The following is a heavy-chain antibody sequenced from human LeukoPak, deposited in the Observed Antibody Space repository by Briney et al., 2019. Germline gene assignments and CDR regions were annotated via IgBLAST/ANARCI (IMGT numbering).Heavy chain of an antibody. V-gene: IGHV3-33*01. D-gene: IGHD6-19*01. CDR3: AREGGIAVAAYFDY. J-gene: IGHJ4*02. CDR2: IWYDGSNK. Sequence: PGGSLRLSCAASGFTFSSYGMHWVRQAPGKGLEWVAVIWYDGSNKYHADSVKGRFTISRDNSKNTLYLQMNSLRAEDTAVYYCAREGGIAVAAYFDYWGQGTLVTVSS. CDR1: GFTFSSYG.